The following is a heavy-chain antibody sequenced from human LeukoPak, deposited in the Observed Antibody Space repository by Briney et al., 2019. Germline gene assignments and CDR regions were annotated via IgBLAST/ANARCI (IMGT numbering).Heavy chain of an antibody. Sequence: GASVKVSCKSSGYTFTSYDINWVRQATGQGLEWMGWMNPKSGNTGYARKFQGRVTMTRDTSISTAYMELGSLRSEDAAVYYCARVTGSIDYWGQGTLVTVSS. V-gene: IGHV1-8*01. CDR1: GYTFTSYD. J-gene: IGHJ4*02. CDR2: MNPKSGNT. CDR3: ARVTGSIDY. D-gene: IGHD1-26*01.